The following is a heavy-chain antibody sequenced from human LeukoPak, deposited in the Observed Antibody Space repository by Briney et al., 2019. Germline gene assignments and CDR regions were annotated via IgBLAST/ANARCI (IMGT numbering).Heavy chain of an antibody. CDR3: ARDRVFAYYYYYMDV. J-gene: IGHJ6*03. CDR2: ISWNSGNI. CDR1: GFTFDEYA. V-gene: IGHV3-9*01. Sequence: PGRSLRLSCATSGFTFDEYAMHWVREAPGKGLEWVSGISWNSGNIGYADSVKGRFTISRDNAKNSLYLQMNSLRAEDTAVYYCARDRVFAYYYYYMDVWGKGTTVTVSS. D-gene: IGHD3-3*02.